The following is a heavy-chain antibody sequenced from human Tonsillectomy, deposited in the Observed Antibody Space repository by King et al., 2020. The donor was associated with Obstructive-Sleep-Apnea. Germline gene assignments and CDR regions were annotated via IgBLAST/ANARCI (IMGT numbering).Heavy chain of an antibody. V-gene: IGHV4-34*01. Sequence: VQLQQWGAGLLKPSEILSLTCAVYGGAFCDYYWSWIRQPPGVGLGGIGENNHWGSTSYSPSLKRRVTISGDTSKNQFSPTLRAVTAADTAVYYCARVPLSYYGSGSNWYFDLWGRGTLVTVSS. CDR3: ARVPLSYYGSGSNWYFDL. CDR1: GGAFCDYY. J-gene: IGHJ2*01. D-gene: IGHD3-10*01. CDR2: NNHWGST.